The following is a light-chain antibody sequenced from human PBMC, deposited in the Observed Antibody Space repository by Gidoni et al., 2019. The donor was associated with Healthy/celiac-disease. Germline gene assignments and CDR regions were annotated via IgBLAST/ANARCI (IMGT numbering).Light chain of an antibody. V-gene: IGKV4-1*01. J-gene: IGKJ3*01. CDR2: WAS. Sequence: DIVMTQSPDSLAVSLGERATINCKYSQSVLYSSNNKNYLAWYQQKPGQPPKLLIYWASTRESGVHDRFSGSGSGTDFTLTISSLQAEDVAVYYCQQYYSTPLTFGPGTKVDIK. CDR3: QQYYSTPLT. CDR1: QSVLYSSNNKNY.